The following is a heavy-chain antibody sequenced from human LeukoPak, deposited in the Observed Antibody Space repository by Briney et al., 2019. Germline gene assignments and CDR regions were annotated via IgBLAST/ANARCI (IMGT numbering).Heavy chain of an antibody. D-gene: IGHD3-22*01. CDR2: IIPILGIA. CDR3: ARAEDYYDSSGYQYFDY. Sequence: SVKVSCKAPGGTFSSYAISWVRQAPGQGLEWMGRIIPILGIANYAQKFQGGVTITADKSTSTAYMGLSSLRSEDTAVYYCARAEDYYDSSGYQYFDYWGQGTLVTVSS. V-gene: IGHV1-69*04. J-gene: IGHJ4*02. CDR1: GGTFSSYA.